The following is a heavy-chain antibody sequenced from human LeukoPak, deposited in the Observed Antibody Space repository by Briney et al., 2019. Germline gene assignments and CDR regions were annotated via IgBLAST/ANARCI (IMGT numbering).Heavy chain of an antibody. CDR1: GYTFTGYY. Sequence: ASVKVSCKASGYTFTGYYMHWVRQAPGQGLEWMGWINPNSGGTNYAQKFQGRVTMTRDTSISTAYVELSRLRSDDTAVYYCARDLYSSSSVWFDPWGQGTLVTVSS. CDR2: INPNSGGT. V-gene: IGHV1-2*02. D-gene: IGHD6-6*01. J-gene: IGHJ5*02. CDR3: ARDLYSSSSVWFDP.